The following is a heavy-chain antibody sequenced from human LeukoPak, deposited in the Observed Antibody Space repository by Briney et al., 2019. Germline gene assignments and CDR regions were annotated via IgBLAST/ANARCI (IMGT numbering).Heavy chain of an antibody. CDR3: ARTLMVRGVITLFDY. J-gene: IGHJ4*02. CDR2: FYPGDSDT. V-gene: IGHV5-51*01. CDR1: GYSFTSYW. Sequence: KVGGSLQISCQGSGYSFTSYWIGGVRQLPGKGLEWMGIFYPGDSDTRYSPSFQRQVTLSADKSISTAYLQWSSLKASDTAMYYCARTLMVRGVITLFDYWGQGTLVTVSS. D-gene: IGHD3-10*01.